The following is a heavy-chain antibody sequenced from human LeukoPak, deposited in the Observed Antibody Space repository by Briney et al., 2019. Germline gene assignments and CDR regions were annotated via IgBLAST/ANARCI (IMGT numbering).Heavy chain of an antibody. CDR2: IYHSGST. CDR1: GYSISSGYY. V-gene: IGHV4-38-2*02. Sequence: PSETLSLTCTVSGYSISSGYYWGWIRQPPGKGLEWIGSIYHSGSTYYNPSLKSRVTISVDTSKNQFSLKLSSVTAADTAVYYCASQYYDILTGYLGDAFDIWGQGTMVTVSS. J-gene: IGHJ3*02. D-gene: IGHD3-9*01. CDR3: ASQYYDILTGYLGDAFDI.